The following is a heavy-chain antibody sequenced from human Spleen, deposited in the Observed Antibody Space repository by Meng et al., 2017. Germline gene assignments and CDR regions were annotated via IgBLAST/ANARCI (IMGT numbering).Heavy chain of an antibody. D-gene: IGHD3-22*01. J-gene: IGHJ4*02. V-gene: IGHV1-3*01. CDR1: GYTVSTYA. Sequence: VPIVQSGAEVKKPGASAKLSCKASGYTVSTYAMHWVRQAPGQRFEWMGWINAGNGNTKYSQKFQGRVTITRDTSASTAYMELGSLRSEDTAVYYCARSNYYDSSGYFWRFDYWGQGTLVTVSS. CDR2: INAGNGNT. CDR3: ARSNYYDSSGYFWRFDY.